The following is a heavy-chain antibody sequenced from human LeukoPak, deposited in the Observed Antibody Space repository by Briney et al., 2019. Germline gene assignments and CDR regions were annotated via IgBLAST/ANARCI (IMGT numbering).Heavy chain of an antibody. Sequence: ASVKVSCKASGGTFSSYAISWVRQAPGQGLEWMGWISGYNGNTNYAQILQGRVTLTTDTSTSTAYMELRSLRSDDTAVYYCAREGATYFDSWGQGTLVTVSS. J-gene: IGHJ4*02. CDR2: ISGYNGNT. V-gene: IGHV1-18*01. D-gene: IGHD5-24*01. CDR3: AREGATYFDS. CDR1: GGTFSSYA.